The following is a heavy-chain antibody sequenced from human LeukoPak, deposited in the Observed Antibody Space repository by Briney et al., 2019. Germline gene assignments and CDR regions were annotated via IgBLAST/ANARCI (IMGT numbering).Heavy chain of an antibody. V-gene: IGHV3-74*01. D-gene: IGHD3-10*01. J-gene: IGHJ4*02. CDR1: RFSFSNYW. Sequence: GGSLRLSCAASRFSFSNYWMHCVRQTPGKGLVWVSRVKSDGSNPSYADSVKGRFTISRDNAENMLYLQMNTLGAEDTAVYYCARDLVSGSGSLDYWGQGTSVTVSS. CDR3: ARDLVSGSGSLDY. CDR2: VKSDGSNP.